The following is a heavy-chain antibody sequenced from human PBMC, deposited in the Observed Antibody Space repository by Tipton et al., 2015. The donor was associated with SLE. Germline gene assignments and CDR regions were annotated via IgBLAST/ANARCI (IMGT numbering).Heavy chain of an antibody. CDR3: AREATIFGVVRGCFDP. CDR2: IYHSGRT. J-gene: IGHJ5*02. V-gene: IGHV4-38-2*02. D-gene: IGHD3-3*01. Sequence: TLSLTCAVSGYSISSGYYWGWIRQPPGKGPEWIGSIYHSGRTYYNPALKRRGTITVDTTKNQFSLQLSSVTAADTAVYYCAREATIFGVVRGCFDPWGQGTLVTVSS. CDR1: GYSISSGYY.